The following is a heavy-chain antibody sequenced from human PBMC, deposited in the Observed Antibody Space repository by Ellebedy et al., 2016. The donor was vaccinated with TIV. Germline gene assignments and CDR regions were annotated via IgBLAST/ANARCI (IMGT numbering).Heavy chain of an antibody. CDR3: ATDQHPYSSGPKNWYFDL. V-gene: IGHV3-23*01. J-gene: IGHJ2*01. Sequence: PGGSLRLSCAASGFTFSSHALSWVRQAPGKGLEWVSAISGSGGSTYYADSVKGRFTISRDNSKNTLYLQLNSLRAEDTAVYYCATDQHPYSSGPKNWYFDLWGRGTLVTVSS. CDR2: ISGSGGST. CDR1: GFTFSSHA. D-gene: IGHD6-25*01.